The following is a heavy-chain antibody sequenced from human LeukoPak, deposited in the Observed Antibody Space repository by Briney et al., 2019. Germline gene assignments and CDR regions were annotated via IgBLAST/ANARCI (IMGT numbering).Heavy chain of an antibody. CDR3: ARARYCSSTSCYHYYYYYYMDV. CDR2: IYYSGST. D-gene: IGHD2-2*01. V-gene: IGHV4-59*08. J-gene: IGHJ6*03. Sequence: SETLSLTCSVSGGSINSYYWGWVRQPPGKGLEWIGYIYYSGSTNYNPSLKSRVTISVDTSKNQFSLKLSSVTAADTAVYYCARARYCSSTSCYHYYYYYYMDVWGKGTTVTVSS. CDR1: GGSINSYY.